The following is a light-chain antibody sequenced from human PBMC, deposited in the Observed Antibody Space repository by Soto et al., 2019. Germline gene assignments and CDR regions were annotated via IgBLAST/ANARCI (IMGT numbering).Light chain of an antibody. CDR2: LGS. V-gene: IGKV2-28*01. Sequence: DIVITQSPLSLPVTPGEPASISCSSSQSLLHSNGYNYLDWYQQKPGQSPQLLIYLGSARASGVPDRFSGSGSGTDFTLKISRVEAEDAAIYYCMQALQTPITFGQGTRLEI. CDR3: MQALQTPIT. J-gene: IGKJ5*01. CDR1: QSLLHSNGYNY.